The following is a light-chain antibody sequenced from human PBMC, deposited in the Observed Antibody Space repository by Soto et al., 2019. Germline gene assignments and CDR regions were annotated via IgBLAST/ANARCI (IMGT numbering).Light chain of an antibody. CDR2: SAS. Sequence: IQLTQSPSSLSASVGDRVTLTCRASQDINKFLAWFQQTPGKAPKLLVYSASTLHSGVPSRFSGSGSGTDFALTIRSLQPEDFATYYCQQLKTYPYTFGQGTRLDIK. CDR1: QDINKF. CDR3: QQLKTYPYT. J-gene: IGKJ2*01. V-gene: IGKV1-9*01.